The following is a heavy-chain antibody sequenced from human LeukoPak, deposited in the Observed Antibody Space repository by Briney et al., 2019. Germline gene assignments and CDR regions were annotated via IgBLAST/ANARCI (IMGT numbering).Heavy chain of an antibody. CDR2: INPSGGST. CDR3: ARARPVVVAATPHFDY. J-gene: IGHJ4*02. CDR1: GYTFTSYY. D-gene: IGHD2-15*01. V-gene: IGHV1-46*01. Sequence: ASVKVSCKASGYTFTSYYMHWVRQAPGQGLEWMGIINPSGGSTSYAQKFQGRVTMTRDTSTSTVYMELRSLRSEDTAVYYCARARPVVVAATPHFDYWGQGTLVTVSS.